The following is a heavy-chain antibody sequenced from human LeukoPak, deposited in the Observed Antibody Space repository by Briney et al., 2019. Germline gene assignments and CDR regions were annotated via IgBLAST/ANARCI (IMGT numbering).Heavy chain of an antibody. CDR1: GFTFSSYW. CDR3: ARGGNNYYYYMDV. D-gene: IGHD5-18*01. V-gene: IGHV3-7*01. Sequence: GGSLRLSCAASGFTFSSYWMSWVRQAPGKGLEWVANIKQDGSEKYYVDSVKGRFTISRDNAKNSLYLQMNSLRAEDTAVYYCARGGNNYYYYMDVWGKGTTVTVSS. J-gene: IGHJ6*03. CDR2: IKQDGSEK.